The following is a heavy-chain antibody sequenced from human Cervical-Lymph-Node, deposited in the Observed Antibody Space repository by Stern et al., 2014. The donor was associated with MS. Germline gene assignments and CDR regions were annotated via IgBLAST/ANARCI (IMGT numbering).Heavy chain of an antibody. CDR1: GFNFNFFG. D-gene: IGHD2-2*01. CDR2: ISSSSSDT. Sequence: EVQLVESGGGLVKPGGSLRLSCAASGFNFNFFGMNWVRQAPGKGLEWVSSISSSSSDTYYADSVKGRFTISRDNVKNPLYLHLDSLRAEDTAVYYCARKAGGYQLLRHYGLDAWGQGTTVTVSS. V-gene: IGHV3-21*06. CDR3: ARKAGGYQLLRHYGLDA. J-gene: IGHJ6*02.